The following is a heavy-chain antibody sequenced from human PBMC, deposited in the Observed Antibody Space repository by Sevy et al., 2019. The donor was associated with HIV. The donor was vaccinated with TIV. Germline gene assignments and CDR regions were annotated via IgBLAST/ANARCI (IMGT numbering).Heavy chain of an antibody. D-gene: IGHD1-20*01. CDR3: ARDLTAPYYYYGMDV. V-gene: IGHV3-7*01. J-gene: IGHJ6*02. CDR2: IKKDGSEK. CDR1: GFTFSSFF. Sequence: GGSLRLSCAASGFTFSSFFMSWVRKAPGKGLEWVANIKKDGSEKYYVDSVKGRFTISRDNARNSVYLQMNSLRAEDTGVYYCARDLTAPYYYYGMDVWGQGTMVTVSS.